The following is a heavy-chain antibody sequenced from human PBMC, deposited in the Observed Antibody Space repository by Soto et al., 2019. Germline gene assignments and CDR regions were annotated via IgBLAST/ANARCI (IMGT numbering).Heavy chain of an antibody. CDR2: IIPIFGTA. Sequence: VKVSCKASGGTFSSYAISWVRQAPGQGLEWMGGIIPIFGTANYAQKFQGRVTITADESTSTAYMELSSLRSEDTAVYYCARPTRYYYDSSGKSARFVPWGEGTLVTVSS. CDR3: ARPTRYYYDSSGKSARFVP. V-gene: IGHV1-69*13. D-gene: IGHD3-22*01. J-gene: IGHJ5*02. CDR1: GGTFSSYA.